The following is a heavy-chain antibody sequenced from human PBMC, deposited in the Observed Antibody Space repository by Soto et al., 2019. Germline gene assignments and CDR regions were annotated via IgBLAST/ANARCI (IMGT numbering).Heavy chain of an antibody. CDR2: IWYDGSND. CDR1: GFSFSTYG. V-gene: IGHV3-33*01. Sequence: PWGSLTLSCAASGFSFSTYGMQWVRQAPGTGLEWVSQIWYDGSNDLYSDSVNGRFTISRENDKNTLFLKMNSLRAEDTAIYYCGLVHTYVDXWGQATQVT. D-gene: IGHD5-18*01. J-gene: IGHJ4*02. CDR3: GLVHTYVDX.